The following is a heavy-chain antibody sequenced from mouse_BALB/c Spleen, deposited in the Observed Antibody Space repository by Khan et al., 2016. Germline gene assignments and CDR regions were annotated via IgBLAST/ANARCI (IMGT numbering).Heavy chain of an antibody. Sequence: VQLQQSGPELVKPGASVKMSCKASGYTFTSYVMHWVKQKPGQGLEWIGSINPYNDGTKYNEKFKGKATLTSDKSSSTAYMQLSSLTSADSAVSYCARRNGYYNGAMDDWGQEASVTVSS. V-gene: IGHV1S136*01. D-gene: IGHD2-3*01. J-gene: IGHJ4*01. CDR3: ARRNGYYNGAMDD. CDR2: INPYNDGT. CDR1: GYTFTSYV.